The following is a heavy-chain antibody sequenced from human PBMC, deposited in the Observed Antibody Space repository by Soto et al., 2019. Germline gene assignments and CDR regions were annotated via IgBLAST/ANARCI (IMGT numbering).Heavy chain of an antibody. V-gene: IGHV4-30-4*01. CDR3: ARVYYYDSSGYSNWFDP. D-gene: IGHD3-22*01. Sequence: PSETLSLTCTVSGGSISSGDYYWSWIRQPPGKGLEWIGYIYYSGSTYYNPSLKSRVTISVDTSKNQFSLKLSSVTAADTAVYYCARVYYYDSSGYSNWFDPWGQGTLVTVSS. J-gene: IGHJ5*02. CDR1: GGSISSGDYY. CDR2: IYYSGST.